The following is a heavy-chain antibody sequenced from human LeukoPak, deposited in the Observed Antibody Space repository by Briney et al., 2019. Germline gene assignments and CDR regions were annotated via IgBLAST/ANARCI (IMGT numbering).Heavy chain of an antibody. J-gene: IGHJ3*02. CDR3: ARDRRDHAIDT. CDR1: GFTFSSYA. V-gene: IGHV3-30*04. Sequence: GGSLRLSCAASGFTFSSYAMHWVRQAPGKGLEWGAVIADDGSNKDYADSVKGRFTISRDNSKNTLYLQMNSLRAEDTAVYYCARDRRDHAIDTWGQGTMVTLSS. CDR2: IADDGSNK.